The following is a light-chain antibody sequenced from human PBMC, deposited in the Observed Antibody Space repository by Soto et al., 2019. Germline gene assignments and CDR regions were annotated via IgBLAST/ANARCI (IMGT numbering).Light chain of an antibody. CDR3: CSYAGSSSFYV. V-gene: IGLV2-23*02. CDR2: EVS. Sequence: QSVLTQPASVSGSPGQSITISCTGASSDVGSYNLVSWYHQHPGKAPKLMIYEVSKRPSGVSNRFSGSKSGSTASLTISGLQAEDEADYYCCSYAGSSSFYVFGTGTKVTVL. J-gene: IGLJ1*01. CDR1: SSDVGSYNL.